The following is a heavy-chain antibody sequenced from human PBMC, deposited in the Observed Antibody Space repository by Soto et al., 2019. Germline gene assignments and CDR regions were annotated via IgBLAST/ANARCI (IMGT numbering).Heavy chain of an antibody. V-gene: IGHV3-11*01. CDR3: AREAALMTNWFDP. CDR1: GFTFSDYY. D-gene: IGHD2-15*01. Sequence: PGGSLRLSCAASGFTFSDYYMSWIRQAPGKGLEWVSYISSSGSTIYYADSVKGRFTISRDNAKNSLYLQMNSLRAEDTAVYYCAREAALMTNWFDPWGQRTLVTVSS. CDR2: ISSSGSTI. J-gene: IGHJ5*02.